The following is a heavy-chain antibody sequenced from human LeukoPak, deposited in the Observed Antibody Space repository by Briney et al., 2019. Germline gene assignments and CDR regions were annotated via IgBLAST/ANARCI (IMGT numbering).Heavy chain of an antibody. D-gene: IGHD6-19*01. CDR1: GFTFSSYW. J-gene: IGHJ4*02. CDR3: ARAPPKYSSGVDY. CDR2: IKQDGSEK. V-gene: IGHV3-7*01. Sequence: GGSLRLSCAASGFTFSSYWMSWVRQAPGKGLEWVANIKQDGSEKYYVDSVKGRFTIARDNAKHSLYLQMNSLRAEDTAVYYCARAPPKYSSGVDYWGQGTLVTVSS.